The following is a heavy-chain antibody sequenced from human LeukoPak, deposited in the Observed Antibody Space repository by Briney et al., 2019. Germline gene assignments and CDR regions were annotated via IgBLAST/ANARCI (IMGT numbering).Heavy chain of an antibody. CDR3: AKDRYSSGWYIEN. Sequence: GGSLRLSCAASGFTFSSYAMSWVRQVPGKGLEWVSAISGSGGSTYYADSVKGRFTISRDNSKNTLYLQMNSLRAEDTAVYYCAKDRYSSGWYIENWGQGTQVTVSS. D-gene: IGHD6-19*01. V-gene: IGHV3-23*01. CDR2: ISGSGGST. CDR1: GFTFSSYA. J-gene: IGHJ4*02.